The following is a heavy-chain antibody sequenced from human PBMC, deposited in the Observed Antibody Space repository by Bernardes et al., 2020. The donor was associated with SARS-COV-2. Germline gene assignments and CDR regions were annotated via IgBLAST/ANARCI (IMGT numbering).Heavy chain of an antibody. V-gene: IGHV4-39*01. D-gene: IGHD3-22*01. CDR3: ARHKDYYDGNWFDP. J-gene: IGHJ5*02. Sequence: SETLSLTCTVSGGSISSSSYYWGWIRQPPGKGLEWIGSIYYSGSTYYNPSLKSRVTISVDTSKNQFSLKLSSVTAADTAVYYCARHKDYYDGNWFDPWGQGTLVTVSS. CDR2: IYYSGST. CDR1: GGSISSSSYY.